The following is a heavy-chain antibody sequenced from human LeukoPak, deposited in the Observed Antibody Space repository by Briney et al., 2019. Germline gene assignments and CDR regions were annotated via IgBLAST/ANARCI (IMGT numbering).Heavy chain of an antibody. CDR3: ARDSYGSGSYNFDY. D-gene: IGHD3-10*01. CDR1: GFTFSSYG. Sequence: PGGSLRLSCAASGFTFSSYGMHWVRQAPGKGLEWVAVISYDGSNKYYADSVKGRFTISRDNSKNTLYLQMNSLRAEDTAVYYCARDSYGSGSYNFDYWGQGTLVTVSS. J-gene: IGHJ4*02. CDR2: ISYDGSNK. V-gene: IGHV3-30*19.